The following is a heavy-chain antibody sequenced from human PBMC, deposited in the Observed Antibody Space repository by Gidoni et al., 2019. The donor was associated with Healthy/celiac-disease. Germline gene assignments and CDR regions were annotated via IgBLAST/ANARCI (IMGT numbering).Heavy chain of an antibody. CDR1: GYTFTGYY. Sequence: QVQLVQSGAELKKPGASVKVSCKASGYTFTGYYMHWVRQAPGQGLEWMGWINPNSGVRNYAQKFQGRVTITRDTSISTAYMELSSLRSDDTAVYYCARRDTAMVIDYWGQGTLVTVSS. V-gene: IGHV1-2*02. CDR2: INPNSGVR. J-gene: IGHJ4*02. D-gene: IGHD5-18*01. CDR3: ARRDTAMVIDY.